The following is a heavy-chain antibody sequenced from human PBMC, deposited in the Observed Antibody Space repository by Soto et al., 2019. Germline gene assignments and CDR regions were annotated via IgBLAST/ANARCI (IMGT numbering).Heavy chain of an antibody. J-gene: IGHJ6*02. CDR2: IRSKANSYAT. V-gene: IGHV3-73*01. CDR1: GFTFSGSA. CDR3: TRHSERRSSGQNLRTPHREFPGPFYYYGMDV. D-gene: IGHD6-6*01. Sequence: GGSLRLSCAASGFTFSGSAMHWVRQASGKGLKWVGRIRSKANSYATAYAASVKGRFTISRDDSKNTAYLQMNSLKTEDTAVYYCTRHSERRSSGQNLRTPHREFPGPFYYYGMDVWGQGTTVTVSS.